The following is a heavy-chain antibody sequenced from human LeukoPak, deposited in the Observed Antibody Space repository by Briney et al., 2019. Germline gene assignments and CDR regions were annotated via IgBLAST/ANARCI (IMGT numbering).Heavy chain of an antibody. CDR2: IYYTGTT. CDR3: ASKSTDHGELRFGY. CDR1: GDSTNTYF. Sequence: KPSETLSLTCTLSGDSTNTYFWSWIRQSPGKGLEWIGYIYYTGTTNYNPSLKSRVTISVDTSKNQFSLKVNSVTAADTGVYYCASKSTDHGELRFGYWGQGTLVTVSS. J-gene: IGHJ4*02. V-gene: IGHV4-59*01. D-gene: IGHD4-17*01.